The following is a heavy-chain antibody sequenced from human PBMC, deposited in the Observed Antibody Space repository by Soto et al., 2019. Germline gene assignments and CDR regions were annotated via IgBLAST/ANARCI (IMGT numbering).Heavy chain of an antibody. CDR1: GGTFSSYA. V-gene: IGHV1-69*01. CDR3: ARALGWSGYVVEGWFDP. J-gene: IGHJ5*02. Sequence: QVQLVQSGAEVKKPGSSVKVSCKASGGTFSSYAISWVRQAPGQGLDWMGGIIPIFGTATYAQKFHGRFTITADEATTKDYRELSSLRSEDTAVYYCARALGWSGYVVEGWFDPWGQGTLVTVSS. D-gene: IGHD3-3*01. CDR2: IIPIFGTA.